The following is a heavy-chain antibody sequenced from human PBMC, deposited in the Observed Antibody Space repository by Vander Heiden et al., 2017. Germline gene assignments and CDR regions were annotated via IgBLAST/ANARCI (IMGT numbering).Heavy chain of an antibody. CDR3: ARRVAASSTGGNFDS. J-gene: IGHJ4*02. Sequence: VQMLESGGGLVQPGGSLRLSCAASGFPFGCFWMSWLRQAPGKGLEWVANIKQDGSEKYYVDSVKGRFTISRDNAKNELYLQMNSLRVEDTAVYYCARRVAASSTGGNFDSWGQGTLLTVSS. D-gene: IGHD2-8*02. CDR2: IKQDGSEK. CDR1: GFPFGCFW. V-gene: IGHV3-7*01.